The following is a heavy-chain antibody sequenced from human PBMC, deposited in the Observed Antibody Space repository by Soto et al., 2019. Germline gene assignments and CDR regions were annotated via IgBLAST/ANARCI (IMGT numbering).Heavy chain of an antibody. J-gene: IGHJ4*02. Sequence: GGSLRLSCAASGFTFSSYSMNWVRQAPGKGLEWVSYISSSSSTIYYADSVKGRFTISRDNAKNSLYLQMNSLRAEDTAVYYCARDLTTAPIPDRDYWGQGTLVTVSS. CDR3: ARDLTTAPIPDRDY. V-gene: IGHV3-48*01. D-gene: IGHD4-4*01. CDR2: ISSSSSTI. CDR1: GFTFSSYS.